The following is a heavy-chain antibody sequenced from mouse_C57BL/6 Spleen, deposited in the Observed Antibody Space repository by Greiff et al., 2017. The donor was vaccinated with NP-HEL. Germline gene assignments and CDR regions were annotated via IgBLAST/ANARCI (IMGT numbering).Heavy chain of an antibody. Sequence: QVQLQQSGAELVRPGSSVKLSCKASGYTFTSYWMDWVKQRPGQGLEWIGNIYPSDSETHYNQKFKDKATLTVDKSSSTAYMQLSSLTSEDSAVYYCARPGYDYDGAWFAYWGQGTLVTVSA. V-gene: IGHV1-61*01. J-gene: IGHJ3*01. CDR1: GYTFTSYW. CDR2: IYPSDSET. D-gene: IGHD2-4*01. CDR3: ARPGYDYDGAWFAY.